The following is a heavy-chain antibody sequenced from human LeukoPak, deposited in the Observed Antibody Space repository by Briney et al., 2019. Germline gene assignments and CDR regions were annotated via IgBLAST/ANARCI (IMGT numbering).Heavy chain of an antibody. CDR3: ARDPDYDILTGSRAFDI. V-gene: IGHV4-34*01. J-gene: IGHJ3*02. Sequence: SETLSLTCAVYGGSLSDYNWSWIRQPPGKGLEWIGEINHSGSTNYNPSLKSRVTISVDTSKNQFSLKLSSVTAADTAVYYCARDPDYDILTGSRAFDIWGQGTMVTVSS. CDR2: INHSGST. CDR1: GGSLSDYN. D-gene: IGHD3-9*01.